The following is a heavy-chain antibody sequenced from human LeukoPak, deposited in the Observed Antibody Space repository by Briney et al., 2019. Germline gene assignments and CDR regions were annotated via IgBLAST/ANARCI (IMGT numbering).Heavy chain of an antibody. D-gene: IGHD1-26*01. CDR1: GFTFGTYT. J-gene: IGHJ6*03. Sequence: GGSLRLSCAASGFTFGTYTLNWVRQAPGKGLEWVSSISSSSRYIYYADSVKGRFTISRDNAKSSLYLQMNSLRAEDTAVYYCARDPYSGSYGADYYYYMDVWGKGTTVTISS. CDR3: ARDPYSGSYGADYYYYMDV. V-gene: IGHV3-21*01. CDR2: ISSSSRYI.